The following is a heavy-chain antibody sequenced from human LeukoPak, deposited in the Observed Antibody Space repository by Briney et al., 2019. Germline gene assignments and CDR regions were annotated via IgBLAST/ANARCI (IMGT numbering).Heavy chain of an antibody. CDR2: ISSSSSYI. D-gene: IGHD3-22*01. CDR3: ARETYYYDSGGYYYLDY. Sequence: KAGGSLRLSCAASGFTFSSYSMNWVRQAPGKGLEWVSSISSSSSYIYYADSVKGRFTISRDNAKNSLYLQMNSLRAEDTAVYYCARETYYYDSGGYYYLDYWGQGTLVTVSS. V-gene: IGHV3-21*01. J-gene: IGHJ4*02. CDR1: GFTFSSYS.